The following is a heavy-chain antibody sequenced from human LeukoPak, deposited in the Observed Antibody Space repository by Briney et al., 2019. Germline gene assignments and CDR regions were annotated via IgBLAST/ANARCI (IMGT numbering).Heavy chain of an antibody. J-gene: IGHJ4*02. CDR2: ISGSRSSSYT. V-gene: IGHV3-11*06. CDR3: ARRTMGATADY. Sequence: GGSLRLSCAASGFTFSDYYMSWIRQAAGKGLEWVSYISGSRSSSYTNYADSVKGRFTISRDNAKNSLYLQMNSLRAEDTAVYYCARRTMGATADYWGQGTLVTVSS. D-gene: IGHD1-26*01. CDR1: GFTFSDYY.